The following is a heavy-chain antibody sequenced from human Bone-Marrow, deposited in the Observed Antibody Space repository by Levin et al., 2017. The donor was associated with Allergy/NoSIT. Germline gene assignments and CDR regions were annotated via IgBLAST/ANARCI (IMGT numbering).Heavy chain of an antibody. J-gene: IGHJ3*02. CDR3: ARDMTIAYCGGDCYSDAFDI. Sequence: AGGSLRLSCAASGFTFSDYYMSWIRQAPGKGLEWVSYISSSGSTIYYADSVKGRFTISRDNAKNSLYLQMNSLRAEDTAVYYCARDMTIAYCGGDCYSDAFDIWGQGTMVTVSS. D-gene: IGHD2-21*02. CDR1: GFTFSDYY. CDR2: ISSSGSTI. V-gene: IGHV3-11*01.